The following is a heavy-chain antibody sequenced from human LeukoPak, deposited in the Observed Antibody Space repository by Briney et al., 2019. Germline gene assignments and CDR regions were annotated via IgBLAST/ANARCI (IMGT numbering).Heavy chain of an antibody. CDR2: IIPILGIA. Sequence: GASVKVSCKASGGTFSSYAISWVRQAPGQGLEWMGRIIPILGIANYAQKFQGRVTITADKSTSTAYMELSSLRSEDTAVYYCASYPLNYYDSSGYLGADDAFDIWGQGIMVTVSS. CDR1: GGTFSSYA. CDR3: ASYPLNYYDSSGYLGADDAFDI. D-gene: IGHD3-22*01. J-gene: IGHJ3*02. V-gene: IGHV1-69*04.